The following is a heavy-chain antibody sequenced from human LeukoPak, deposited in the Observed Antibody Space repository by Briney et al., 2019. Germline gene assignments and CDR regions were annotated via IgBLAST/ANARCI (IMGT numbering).Heavy chain of an antibody. CDR1: AGSISSSNYY. Sequence: SETLSLTCSVSAGSISSSNYYWGWIRQPPGKGLEWIGRIYTSGSTNYNPSLKSRVTISVDTSKNQFSLKLSSVTAADTAVYYCARDTHYCSGGSCYSLPLDYWGQGTLVTVSS. D-gene: IGHD2-15*01. CDR2: IYTSGST. J-gene: IGHJ4*02. V-gene: IGHV4-39*07. CDR3: ARDTHYCSGGSCYSLPLDY.